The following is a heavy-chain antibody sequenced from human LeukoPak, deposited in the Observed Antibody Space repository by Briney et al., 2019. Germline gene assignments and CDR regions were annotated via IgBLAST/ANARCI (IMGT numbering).Heavy chain of an antibody. V-gene: IGHV3-30*04. Sequence: GGSLRLSRAASGFTFSSYAMHWVRQAPGKGLEWVAVISYDGSNKYYADSVKGRFTISRDNAKNSLYLQMNSLRDEDTAVYYCARVSRIVGATPRDYYYGMDVWGQGTTVTVSS. CDR2: ISYDGSNK. CDR3: ARVSRIVGATPRDYYYGMDV. CDR1: GFTFSSYA. D-gene: IGHD1-26*01. J-gene: IGHJ6*02.